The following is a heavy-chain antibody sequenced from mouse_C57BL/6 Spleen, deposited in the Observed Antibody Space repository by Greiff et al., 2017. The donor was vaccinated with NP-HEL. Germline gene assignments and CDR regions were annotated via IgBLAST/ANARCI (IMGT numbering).Heavy chain of an antibody. CDR2: IYPRDGST. D-gene: IGHD3-2*02. CDR1: GYTFTDNT. Sequence: VQLQQSDAELVKPGASVKISCKVSGYTFTDNTIHGMKQGPEQGLEGIGYIYPRDGSTKYNEKFKGKATLTADKSSSTAYMQLNSLTSEDSAVYFCARRAGYEDFDYWGQGTTLTVSS. CDR3: ARRAGYEDFDY. V-gene: IGHV1-78*01. J-gene: IGHJ2*01.